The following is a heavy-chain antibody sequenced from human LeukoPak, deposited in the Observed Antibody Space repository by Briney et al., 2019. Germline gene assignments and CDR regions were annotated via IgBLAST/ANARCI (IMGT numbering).Heavy chain of an antibody. Sequence: GGSLRLSCAVSGFTVSGNYMSWVRQAPGKGLEWVSVIYSGGSTYYADSVKGRFTISRDNSKNTLYLQMNSLRAEDTAVYYCASGDYGDYQAFDIWGQGTMVTVSS. CDR2: IYSGGST. V-gene: IGHV3-53*01. D-gene: IGHD4-17*01. CDR1: GFTVSGNY. J-gene: IGHJ3*02. CDR3: ASGDYGDYQAFDI.